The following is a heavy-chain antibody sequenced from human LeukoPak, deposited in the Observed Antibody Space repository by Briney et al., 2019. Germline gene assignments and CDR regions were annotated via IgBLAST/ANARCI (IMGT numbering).Heavy chain of an antibody. J-gene: IGHJ4*02. CDR1: GFTFDDYA. CDR2: ISWDGGST. D-gene: IGHD3-3*01. Sequence: GGSLRLSCAASGFTFDDYAMHWVRQAPGKGLEWVSLISWDGGSTYYADSVKGRFTISRDNSKNSLYLQMNSLRAEDTALYYCAASRDFWSGYYTGMFRKPIDYWGQGTLVTVSS. V-gene: IGHV3-43D*03. CDR3: AASRDFWSGYYTGMFRKPIDY.